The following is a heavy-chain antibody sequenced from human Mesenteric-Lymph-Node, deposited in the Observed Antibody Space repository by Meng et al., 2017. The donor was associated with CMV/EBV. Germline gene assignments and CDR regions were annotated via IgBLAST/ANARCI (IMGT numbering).Heavy chain of an antibody. D-gene: IGHD4-23*01. CDR1: GWSCRCYY. Sequence: HPQHVRAGLLTPSDTLSLPCVVYGWSCRCYYLSWIRQPPGKGLEWIGEINHSGSTNYNPSLKSRVTISVDTSKNQFSLKLSSVTAADTAVYYCARHQRWLKSEGGFNYWGQGTLVTASS. V-gene: IGHV4-34*01. CDR2: INHSGST. CDR3: ARHQRWLKSEGGFNY. J-gene: IGHJ4*02.